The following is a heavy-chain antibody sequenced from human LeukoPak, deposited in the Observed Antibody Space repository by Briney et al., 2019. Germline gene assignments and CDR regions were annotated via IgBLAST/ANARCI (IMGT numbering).Heavy chain of an antibody. Sequence: GGSLRLSCAASGFTVSSNYMSWVRQAPGKGLEWVSVIYSGGSTYYADSVTGRFTISRDNSKNTLYLQMNSLRAEDTAVYYCAKDRDSNWYPYFESWGQGTLITVSS. V-gene: IGHV3-53*01. CDR1: GFTVSSNY. CDR3: AKDRDSNWYPYFES. D-gene: IGHD3-9*01. J-gene: IGHJ1*01. CDR2: IYSGGST.